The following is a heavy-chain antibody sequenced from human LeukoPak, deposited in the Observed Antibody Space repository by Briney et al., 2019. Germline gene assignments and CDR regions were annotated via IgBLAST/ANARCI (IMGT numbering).Heavy chain of an antibody. CDR1: GFTFSSYT. CDR3: ARQAMVRGVKASYYFDY. J-gene: IGHJ4*02. V-gene: IGHV3-23*01. D-gene: IGHD3-10*01. Sequence: PGGSLRLSCAASGFTFSSYTMSWVRQAPGKGLEWVSAISGSGGSTYYADSVKGRFTISRDNSKNTLYLQMNSLRAEDTAVYYCARQAMVRGVKASYYFDYWGQGTLVTVSS. CDR2: ISGSGGST.